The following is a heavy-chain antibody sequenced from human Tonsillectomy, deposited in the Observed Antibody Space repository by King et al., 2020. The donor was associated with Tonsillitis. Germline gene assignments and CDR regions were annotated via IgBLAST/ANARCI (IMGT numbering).Heavy chain of an antibody. V-gene: IGHV3-33*08. CDR2: IWYDGSNK. Sequence: QLVQSGGGVVQPGRSLRLSCAASGFTFSSYGMHWVRQAPGKGLEWVAVIWYDGSNKYYADSVKGRFTISRDNSKNTLYLQMNSLRAEDTAVYYCARDHISSGYYFDYWGQGTLVTVSS. CDR1: GFTFSSYG. CDR3: ARDHISSGYYFDY. J-gene: IGHJ4*02. D-gene: IGHD3-22*01.